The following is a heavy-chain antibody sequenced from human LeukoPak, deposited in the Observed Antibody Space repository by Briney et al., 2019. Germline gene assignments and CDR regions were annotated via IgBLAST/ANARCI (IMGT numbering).Heavy chain of an antibody. J-gene: IGHJ4*02. CDR2: IYYGGNT. D-gene: IGHD1-26*01. CDR3: AALSGVGVKIGFDH. Sequence: GGSLRLSCSASGFTFSSYAMHWVRQAPGKGLEWVSIIYYGGNTFYADSVKGRFTISRDNSKNTLYLQINSLRDEDTAVYYCAALSGVGVKIGFDHWGQGALVVVSS. CDR1: GFTFSSYA. V-gene: IGHV3-66*01.